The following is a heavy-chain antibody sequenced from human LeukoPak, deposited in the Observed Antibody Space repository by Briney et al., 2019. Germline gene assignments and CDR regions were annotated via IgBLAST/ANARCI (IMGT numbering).Heavy chain of an antibody. D-gene: IGHD3-10*02. Sequence: SETLSLTCTVYGCSISNSGYYWGWIRQPPGKGLEWIASIYYSGSTYYNPSLKSRVTISVETSKNQFSLKLSSVTAADTAVYYCASHSSYVSPFRSWGRGPLVTVSP. CDR2: IYYSGST. J-gene: IGHJ5*02. CDR1: GCSISNSGYY. V-gene: IGHV4-39*01. CDR3: ASHSSYVSPFRS.